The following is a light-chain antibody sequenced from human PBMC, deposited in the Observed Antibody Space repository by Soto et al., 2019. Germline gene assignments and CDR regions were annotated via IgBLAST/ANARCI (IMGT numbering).Light chain of an antibody. CDR1: QAVPNN. J-gene: IGKJ4*01. V-gene: IGKV1-9*01. CDR3: QQIKTYPRT. CDR2: EES. Sequence: DIHLPQSPSFLSASVGDRVTITCRPSQAVPNNMAWYQQKPGQPHKLLSYEESTLHSGVPSRFSGRKSGTQFTLTIDSLQPEDFATYYCQQIKTYPRTFGGGTKVEIK.